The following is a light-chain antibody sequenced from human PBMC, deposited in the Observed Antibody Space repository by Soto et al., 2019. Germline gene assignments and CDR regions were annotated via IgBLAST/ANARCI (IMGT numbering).Light chain of an antibody. J-gene: IGKJ2*01. V-gene: IGKV1-9*01. CDR2: GAS. CDR1: QGISSY. CDR3: QPLNTYPRT. Sequence: DIQLTQSPSFLSASVGDRVTITCRASQGISSYLAWYQQPPGKAPKLLIYGASTLQRGVSSRFSGSGSGTELPLPISSLQPEDFATYYCQPLNTYPRTFGQGTKLGVK.